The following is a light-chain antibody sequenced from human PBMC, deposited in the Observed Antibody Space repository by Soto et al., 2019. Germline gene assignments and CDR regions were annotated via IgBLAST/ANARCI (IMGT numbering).Light chain of an antibody. Sequence: QSVLTQPPSVSGAPGQRVTISCTGSSSNIGAGYDVHWYQQLPGTAPKLLIYGNSNRPSEVPDRFSGSKSGTSASLAITGLQAEDEAYYYCQSYDSSLSVVFGGGTKLTVL. V-gene: IGLV1-40*01. CDR1: SSNIGAGYD. CDR2: GNS. J-gene: IGLJ2*01. CDR3: QSYDSSLSVV.